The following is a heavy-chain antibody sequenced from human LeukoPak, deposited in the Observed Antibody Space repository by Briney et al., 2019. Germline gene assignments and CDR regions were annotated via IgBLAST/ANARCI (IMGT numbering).Heavy chain of an antibody. Sequence: PGGSLRLSCAASGFTFSSYSMNWVRQAPGKGLEWVSYISSSSSTIYYADSVKGRFTISRDNAKNSLYLQMNSLRDEDTAVYYCARDNPYYYDSSGYYSGYNWFDPWGQGTLVTASS. J-gene: IGHJ5*02. CDR1: GFTFSSYS. V-gene: IGHV3-48*02. CDR3: ARDNPYYYDSSGYYSGYNWFDP. CDR2: ISSSSSTI. D-gene: IGHD3-22*01.